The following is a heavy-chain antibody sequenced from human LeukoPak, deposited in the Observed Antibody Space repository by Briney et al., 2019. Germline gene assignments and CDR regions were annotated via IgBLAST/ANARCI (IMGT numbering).Heavy chain of an antibody. CDR1: GASINNNF. D-gene: IGHD5-24*01. J-gene: IGHJ4*02. Sequence: PAETLSLTCTVSGASINNNFWTWIRQPPGKGLEWIGYIYSSGSANYNPSLKSRVIISGDTSKNQFSLKLSSVTAADTAVYYCARHGTLGSITYPLDYWGQGTLVTVSS. CDR3: ARHGTLGSITYPLDY. CDR2: IYSSGSA. V-gene: IGHV4-59*08.